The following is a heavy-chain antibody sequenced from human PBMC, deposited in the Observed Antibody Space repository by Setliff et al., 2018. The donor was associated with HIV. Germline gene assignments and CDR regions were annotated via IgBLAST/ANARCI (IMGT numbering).Heavy chain of an antibody. CDR3: ARDGGYSGHQWVGDAFDI. D-gene: IGHD5-12*01. CDR2: IIPIYGTA. J-gene: IGHJ3*02. V-gene: IGHV1-69*13. CDR1: GDIFSRYG. Sequence: SVKVSCKASGDIFSRYGISWVRRAPGQGLEWMGGIIPIYGTANSAQKFQGRVTITADESTSTAYMELSTLRSEDTAVYFCARDGGYSGHQWVGDAFDIWGQGTMVTVSS.